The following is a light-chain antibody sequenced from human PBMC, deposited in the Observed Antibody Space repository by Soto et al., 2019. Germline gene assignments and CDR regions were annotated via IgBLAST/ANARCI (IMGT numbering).Light chain of an antibody. J-gene: IGKJ1*01. Sequence: DIQMTQSPSSLSAFIGDRVTITCRASQDISNSLAWVQEKPGKAPKSLIYAVSTLQSGVSSRFGGSGFGMYFTLTISSLQPEDFATYYCQQYKVFPRTFGQGTKV. V-gene: IGKV1-16*01. CDR3: QQYKVFPRT. CDR2: AVS. CDR1: QDISNS.